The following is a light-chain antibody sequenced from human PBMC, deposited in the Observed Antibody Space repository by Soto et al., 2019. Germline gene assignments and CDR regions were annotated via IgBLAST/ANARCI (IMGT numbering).Light chain of an antibody. J-gene: IGKJ2*01. CDR3: QQYHYSSLYT. V-gene: IGKV3-15*01. CDR1: QSISTN. Sequence: ETIMTQSPATLSLSPGERATLSCRASQSISTNLAWYQHKPGQAPRLLMYAASTRATGVPARFSGSGSGTEFTLTITSLQSEDFAVYFCQQYHYSSLYTFGQGTKLEIK. CDR2: AAS.